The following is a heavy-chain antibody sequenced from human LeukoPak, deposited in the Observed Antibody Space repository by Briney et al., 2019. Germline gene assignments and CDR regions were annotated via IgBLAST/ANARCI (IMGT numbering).Heavy chain of an antibody. Sequence: KPSETLSLTCTVSGGSISSSSYYWGWIRQPPGKGLEWIGSIYYSGSTYYNPSLKSRVTISVDTSKNQFSLKLSSVTAADTAVYYCARADYDFWSGYYPSEYFQHWGQGTLVTVSS. D-gene: IGHD3-3*01. V-gene: IGHV4-39*07. CDR2: IYYSGST. J-gene: IGHJ1*01. CDR1: GGSISSSSYY. CDR3: ARADYDFWSGYYPSEYFQH.